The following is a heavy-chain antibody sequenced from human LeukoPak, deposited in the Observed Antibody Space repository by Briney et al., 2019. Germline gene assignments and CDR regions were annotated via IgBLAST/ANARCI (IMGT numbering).Heavy chain of an antibody. CDR2: IYYSGST. J-gene: IGHJ5*02. CDR3: ARQRTHPLVGATVECWFDP. Sequence: PSETLSLTCTVSGGSISSSSYYWGWIRQPPGKGLEWIGSIYYSGSTYYNPSLKSRVTISVDTSKNQFSLKLSSVTAADTAVYYCARQRTHPLVGATVECWFDPWGQGTLVTVSS. D-gene: IGHD1-26*01. V-gene: IGHV4-39*01. CDR1: GGSISSSSYY.